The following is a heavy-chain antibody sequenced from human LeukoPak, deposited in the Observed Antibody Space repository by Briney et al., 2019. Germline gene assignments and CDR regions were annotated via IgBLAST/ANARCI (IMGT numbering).Heavy chain of an antibody. CDR3: ARVLRYCSGGNCYSGGLGYMDV. Sequence: PGGSLRLSCAASGFTFSTYSLNWVRQAPGKGLEWVSSISNGGDYIYYADSVKGRFTISRDNAKNSLFLQMNSLRAEDTAVYYCARVLRYCSGGNCYSGGLGYMDVWGKGTTVTISS. V-gene: IGHV3-21*04. CDR1: GFTFSTYS. CDR2: ISNGGDYI. J-gene: IGHJ6*03. D-gene: IGHD2-15*01.